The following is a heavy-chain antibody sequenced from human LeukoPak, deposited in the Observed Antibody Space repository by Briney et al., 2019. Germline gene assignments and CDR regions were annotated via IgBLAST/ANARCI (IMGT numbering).Heavy chain of an antibody. CDR2: ISYDGSNK. CDR3: AKADDYDYYFDY. D-gene: IGHD4-17*01. Sequence: GGSLRLSCAASGFTFSSYGMHWVRQAPGKGLEWVAVISYDGSNKYYADSVKGRFTISRDNSKNTLYLQMNSLRAEDTAVYYCAKADDYDYYFDYWGQGTLVTVSS. CDR1: GFTFSSYG. V-gene: IGHV3-30*18. J-gene: IGHJ4*02.